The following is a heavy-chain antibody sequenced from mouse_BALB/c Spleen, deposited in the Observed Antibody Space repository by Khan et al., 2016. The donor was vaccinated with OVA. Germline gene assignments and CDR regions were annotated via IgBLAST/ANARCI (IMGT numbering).Heavy chain of an antibody. CDR3: ARDRVYDRCAWFAY. CDR2: IWGDGST. J-gene: IGHJ3*01. V-gene: IGHV2-6-7*01. D-gene: IGHD2-14*01. CDR1: GFSLTGYG. Sequence: QVQLQQSGPGLVAPSQSLSITCTVSGFSLTGYGVNWVRQPPGKGLEWLGMIWGDGSTDYNSALNSRLSISTDNSKSQVFLTMNSLQTDDTARYYCARDRVYDRCAWFAYWGQGTLVTVST.